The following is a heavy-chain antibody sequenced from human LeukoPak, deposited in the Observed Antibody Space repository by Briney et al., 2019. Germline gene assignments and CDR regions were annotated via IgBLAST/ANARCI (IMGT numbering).Heavy chain of an antibody. Sequence: SETLSLTCTVSGGSISSSSYYWGWIRQPPGKGLEWIGSIYYSGSTYYNPSLKSRVTISVDTSKNQFSLKLSSVTAADTALYYCARAPYYDFWRGYRGYYMDVWGKGTTVTVSS. CDR2: IYYSGST. CDR1: GGSISSSSYY. J-gene: IGHJ6*03. V-gene: IGHV4-39*07. D-gene: IGHD3-3*01. CDR3: ARAPYYDFWRGYRGYYMDV.